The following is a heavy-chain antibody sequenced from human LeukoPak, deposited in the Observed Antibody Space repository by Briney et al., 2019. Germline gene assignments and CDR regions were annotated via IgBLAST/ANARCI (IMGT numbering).Heavy chain of an antibody. J-gene: IGHJ5*02. Sequence: ASVKVSCKASGYTFTGYYMHWVRQAPGQGLEWMGWINPNSGGTNYAQKFQGRVTMTRDTSISTAYMELSRLRSDDTAVYYCARARGVIAEAGTGHWFDPWGQGTLVTVSS. CDR1: GYTFTGYY. V-gene: IGHV1-2*02. D-gene: IGHD6-13*01. CDR3: ARARGVIAEAGTGHWFDP. CDR2: INPNSGGT.